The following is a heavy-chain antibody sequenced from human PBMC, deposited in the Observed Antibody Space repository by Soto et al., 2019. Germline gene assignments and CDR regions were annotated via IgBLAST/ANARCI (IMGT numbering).Heavy chain of an antibody. CDR2: ISAYNGNT. V-gene: IGHV1-18*01. J-gene: IGHJ5*02. CDR1: GYTFNSYG. D-gene: IGHD6-13*01. Sequence: QVQLVQSGAEVKKPGASVKVSCKASGYTFNSYGITWVRQAPGQGLEWMGWISAYNGNTNYAQKLQGRVTVTTHTATSTAYMELRSLRSDDTAVYYCARGSKPGIAAAGTVSFDPWGQGTLVTVSS. CDR3: ARGSKPGIAAAGTVSFDP.